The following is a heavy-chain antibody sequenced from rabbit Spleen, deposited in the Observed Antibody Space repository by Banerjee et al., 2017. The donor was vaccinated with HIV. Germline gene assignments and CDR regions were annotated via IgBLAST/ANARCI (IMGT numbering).Heavy chain of an antibody. J-gene: IGHJ6*01. V-gene: IGHV1S40*01. CDR2: IEAGGSGFS. CDR3: ARDSGSSFSSYGMDL. CDR1: GFSFNSGYD. Sequence: QSLEESGGGLVKPGASLTLTCKASGFSFNSGYDMCWVRQAPGKGLEWIACIEAGGSGFSYFASWAKGRFTISKTSSTTVTLQMTSLTAADTATYFCARDSGSSFSSYGMDLWGPGTLVTVS. D-gene: IGHD8-1*01.